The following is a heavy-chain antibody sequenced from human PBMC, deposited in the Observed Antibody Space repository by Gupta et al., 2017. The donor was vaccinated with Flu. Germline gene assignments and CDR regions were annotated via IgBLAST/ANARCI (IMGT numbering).Heavy chain of an antibody. D-gene: IGHD3-9*01. V-gene: IGHV4-39*01. CDR2: IMYTGRT. CDR3: ARRGKTGYDNWFDP. Sequence: IRQPPGKGLEWIGSIMYTGRTSYSPSLKSRVTVSVDTYKNQFSLKLSSVTAADTAVYYCARRGKTGYDNWFDPWGQGTLVTVSS. J-gene: IGHJ5*02.